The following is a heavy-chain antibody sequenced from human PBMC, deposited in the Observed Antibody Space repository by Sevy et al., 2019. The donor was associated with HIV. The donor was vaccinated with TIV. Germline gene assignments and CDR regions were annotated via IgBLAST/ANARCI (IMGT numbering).Heavy chain of an antibody. CDR2: ISGSGDST. J-gene: IGHJ4*02. Sequence: GGSLRLSCAASGFTFSSYAMSWVRQAPGKGLEWVSVISGSGDSTYYVDSVKGRFTISRDNSKNTLYLQMNSLRAEDTAVYYCAKEGRGYQGSGSSDFWGQGALVTVSS. CDR1: GFTFSSYA. D-gene: IGHD3-10*01. CDR3: AKEGRGYQGSGSSDF. V-gene: IGHV3-23*01.